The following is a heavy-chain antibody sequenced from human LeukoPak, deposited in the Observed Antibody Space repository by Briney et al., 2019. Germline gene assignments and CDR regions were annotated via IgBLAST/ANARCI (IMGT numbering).Heavy chain of an antibody. CDR2: INHSGST. J-gene: IGHJ4*02. Sequence: SETLSLTRAVYGGSFSGYYWSLIRQPPGKGLEWIGEINHSGSTNYNPSLKSRVTISVDTSKNQFSLKLSSVTAADTAVYYCARPTTGTTNYFDYWGQGTLVTVSS. CDR1: GGSFSGYY. CDR3: ARPTTGTTNYFDY. D-gene: IGHD1-7*01. V-gene: IGHV4-34*01.